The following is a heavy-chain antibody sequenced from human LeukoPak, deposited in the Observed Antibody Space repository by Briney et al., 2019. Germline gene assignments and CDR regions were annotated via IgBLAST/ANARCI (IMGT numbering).Heavy chain of an antibody. CDR1: GGSISTTSYY. J-gene: IGHJ4*01. V-gene: IGHV4-39*01. CDR3: ARYDYYGSGSPDY. Sequence: SETLSLTCIVSGGSISTTSYYWGWIRQPPGKGLEWIGSIYYSGSAYYTPSLKSRVTISVDTSKNQFSLKLTSVTAADTAVYYCARYDYYGSGSPDYWGQGTLVTVSS. D-gene: IGHD3-10*01. CDR2: IYYSGSA.